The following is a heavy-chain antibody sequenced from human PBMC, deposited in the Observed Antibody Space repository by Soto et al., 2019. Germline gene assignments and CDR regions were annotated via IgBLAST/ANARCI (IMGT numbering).Heavy chain of an antibody. CDR2: INQDGSAK. D-gene: IGHD5-18*01. CDR1: GFTFSNYW. Sequence: EVQLVQSGGGLVQPGGSLRLSCAASGFTFSNYWMNWVRQAPGKGLEWVANINQDGSAKYSADSVKGRFTISRDNAKNSLYLQMNSLRAEDTAVYYCAKRDRGAMGAGMDVWGQGTTVTVSS. J-gene: IGHJ6*02. CDR3: AKRDRGAMGAGMDV. V-gene: IGHV3-7*02.